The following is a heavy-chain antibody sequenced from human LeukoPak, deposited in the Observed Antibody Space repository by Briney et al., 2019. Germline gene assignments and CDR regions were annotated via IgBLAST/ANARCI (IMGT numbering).Heavy chain of an antibody. CDR1: GGSISSYY. J-gene: IGHJ5*02. V-gene: IGHV4-4*07. Sequence: SETLSLTCTVSGGSISSYYWSWIRQPAGKGLEWIGRIYTSGTTNYNPSLKSRVTMSVDTSKNQFSLKLNSVTAADTAVYYCARGRLRFLEWARPGGNWFDPWGQGTLVTVSS. CDR2: IYTSGTT. CDR3: ARGRLRFLEWARPGGNWFDP. D-gene: IGHD3-3*01.